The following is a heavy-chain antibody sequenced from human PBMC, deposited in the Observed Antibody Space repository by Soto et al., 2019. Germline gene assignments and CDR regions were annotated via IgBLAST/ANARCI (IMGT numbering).Heavy chain of an antibody. CDR1: GFTFSTYG. CDR3: AKSVYNWNDGFFDY. J-gene: IGHJ4*02. D-gene: IGHD1-1*01. CDR2: ISYDGNNK. Sequence: GGSLRLSCAASGFTFSTYGMHWVRQAPGKGLEWVAVISYDGNNKYYADSVKGRFTISRDSSENTLYLQMNSLRAEDTAVYYCAKSVYNWNDGFFDYWGQGTLVTVSS. V-gene: IGHV3-30*18.